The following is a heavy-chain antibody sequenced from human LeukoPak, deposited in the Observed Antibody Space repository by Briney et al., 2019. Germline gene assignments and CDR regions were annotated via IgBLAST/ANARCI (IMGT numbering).Heavy chain of an antibody. Sequence: ASVKVSCKASGYTFTSYDINWVRQATGQGLEWMGWMNPNSGNTGYAQKFQGRVTMTRNTSISTAYMKLSSLRSEDTAVYYCARGGYYDSSGYYSYWYFDLWGRGTLVTVSS. V-gene: IGHV1-8*01. D-gene: IGHD3-22*01. CDR3: ARGGYYDSSGYYSYWYFDL. CDR2: MNPNSGNT. CDR1: GYTFTSYD. J-gene: IGHJ2*01.